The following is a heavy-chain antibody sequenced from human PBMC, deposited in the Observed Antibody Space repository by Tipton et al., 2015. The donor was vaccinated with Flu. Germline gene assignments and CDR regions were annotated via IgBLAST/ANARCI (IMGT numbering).Heavy chain of an antibody. CDR1: GYSFTSYW. D-gene: IGHD3-10*01. CDR2: IYPGDSDT. CDR3: ARIIMVRGVIIYWFDP. J-gene: IGHJ5*02. V-gene: IGHV5-51*01. Sequence: VQLVQSGAEVKKPGESLKISCKGSGYSFTSYWIGWVRQMPGKGLEWMGIIYPGDSDTRYSPSFQGQVTISADESISTAYLQRSSLKASDTAMYYCARIIMVRGVIIYWFDPWGQGTLVTVSS.